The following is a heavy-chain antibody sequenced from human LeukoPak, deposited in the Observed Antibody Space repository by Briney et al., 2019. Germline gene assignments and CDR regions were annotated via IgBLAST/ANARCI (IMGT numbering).Heavy chain of an antibody. D-gene: IGHD5-12*01. CDR2: ITSAGRAI. CDR1: GFTFSDFY. V-gene: IGHV3-11*01. J-gene: IGHJ4*02. Sequence: PGGSLRLSCAASGFTFSDFYMSWIRQAPGKGLEWVSYITSAGRAIYYADSVRGRFTISRDNARNSLYLQMNGLRAEDTAVYYCASDIVATSGDFWGQGTLVTVSS. CDR3: ASDIVATSGDF.